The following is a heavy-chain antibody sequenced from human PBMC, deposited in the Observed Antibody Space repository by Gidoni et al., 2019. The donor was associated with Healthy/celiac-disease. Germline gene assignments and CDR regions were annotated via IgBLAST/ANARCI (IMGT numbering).Heavy chain of an antibody. D-gene: IGHD3-10*01. CDR2: INPSGGST. Sequence: QVQLVQSGAEVKKPGASVKVSCKASGYTFTRYYMHWVRQAPGQGLEWMGIINPSGGSTSYAQKFQGRVTMTRDTSTSTVYMELSSLRSEDTAVYYCARVNEGELLGALGPFYYWGQGTLVTVSS. V-gene: IGHV1-46*01. J-gene: IGHJ4*02. CDR1: GYTFTRYY. CDR3: ARVNEGELLGALGPFYY.